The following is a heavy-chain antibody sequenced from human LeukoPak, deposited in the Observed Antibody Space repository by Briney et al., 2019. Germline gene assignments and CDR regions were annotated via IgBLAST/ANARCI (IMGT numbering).Heavy chain of an antibody. CDR3: AGDQRTMHAFDI. Sequence: QAGGSLRLSCAASGFTVSSNYMSWVRQAPGKGLEWVSVIYSGGSTYYADAVKGRFTISRDNSKNTLYLQMNSLRAEDTAVYYCAGDQRTMHAFDIWGQGTKVTVSS. CDR1: GFTVSSNY. J-gene: IGHJ3*02. D-gene: IGHD1-1*01. CDR2: IYSGGST. V-gene: IGHV3-53*01.